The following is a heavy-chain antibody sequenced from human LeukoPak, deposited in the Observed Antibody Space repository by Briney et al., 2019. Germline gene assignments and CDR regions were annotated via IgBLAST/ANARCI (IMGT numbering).Heavy chain of an antibody. CDR1: GFTFSDYY. V-gene: IGHV3-11*01. D-gene: IGHD6-19*01. CDR3: ARDATSSGWYDY. J-gene: IGHJ4*02. Sequence: GGSLRLSCAASGFTFSDYYMSWVRQAPGKGLEWVSYISSRGSTISYADSVKGRFTISRDNAKNSLYLQMNSLRAEDTAVYYCARDATSSGWYDYWGQGTLVTVSS. CDR2: ISSRGSTI.